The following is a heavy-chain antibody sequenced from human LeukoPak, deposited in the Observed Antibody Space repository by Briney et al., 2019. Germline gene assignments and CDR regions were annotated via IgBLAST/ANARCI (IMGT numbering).Heavy chain of an antibody. V-gene: IGHV3-30*02. CDR1: GFTFSSNG. J-gene: IGHJ4*02. CDR3: TKGARELLWFGE. D-gene: IGHD3-10*01. CDR2: IRYDGSYQ. Sequence: GGSLRLSCAASGFTFSSNGMHWVRQAPGKGLEGVAFIRYDGSYQYYTDSVKGRFTISRDNSKNTLYLQMNSLRVEDTAVYYCTKGARELLWFGEGGQGTLVTVSS.